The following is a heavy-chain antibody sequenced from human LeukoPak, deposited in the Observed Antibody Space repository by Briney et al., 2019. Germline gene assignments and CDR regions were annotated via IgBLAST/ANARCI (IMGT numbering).Heavy chain of an antibody. D-gene: IGHD3-9*01. V-gene: IGHV4-38-2*02. CDR3: ARGPVLRYFYWLLNGNAFDI. CDR2: IYHSGST. J-gene: IGHJ3*02. Sequence: SETLSLTCTVSGYSISSGYYWGWIRQPPGKGLQWIGSIYHSGSTNYNPSLKSRVTISVDTSKNQFSLKLSSVTAADTAVYYCARGPVLRYFYWLLNGNAFDIWGQGTMVTVSS. CDR1: GYSISSGYY.